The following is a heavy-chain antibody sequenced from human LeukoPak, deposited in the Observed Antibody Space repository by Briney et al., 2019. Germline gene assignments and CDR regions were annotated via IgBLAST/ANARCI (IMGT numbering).Heavy chain of an antibody. D-gene: IGHD4-17*01. CDR3: ARAHTTKGAFDI. V-gene: IGHV4-38-2*02. CDR2: IYHSGST. Sequence: SETLSLTCTVSGFSISSGYYWGWIRQPPGKGLEWIGSIYHSGSTYYNPSLKSRVTISIDTSKNQFSLKLSSVTAADTAVYYRARAHTTKGAFDIWGQGTMVTVSS. J-gene: IGHJ3*02. CDR1: GFSISSGYY.